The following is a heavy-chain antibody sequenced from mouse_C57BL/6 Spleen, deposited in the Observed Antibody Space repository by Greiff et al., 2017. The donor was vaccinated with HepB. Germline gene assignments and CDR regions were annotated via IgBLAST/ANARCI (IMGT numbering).Heavy chain of an antibody. D-gene: IGHD3-2*02. CDR2: IDPETGGT. V-gene: IGHV1-15*01. J-gene: IGHJ3*01. CDR3: TIYSAGYWFAY. Sequence: VQLQQSGAELVRPGASVTLSCKASGYTFTDYEMHWVKQTPVHGLEWIGAIDPETGGTAYNQKFKGKAILTADKSSSTAYMELRSLTSDDSAVYYCTIYSAGYWFAYWGQGTLVTVSA. CDR1: GYTFTDYE.